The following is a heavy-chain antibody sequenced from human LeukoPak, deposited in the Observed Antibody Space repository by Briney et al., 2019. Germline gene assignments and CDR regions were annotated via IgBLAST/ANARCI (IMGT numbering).Heavy chain of an antibody. CDR1: GYTFTSYY. V-gene: IGHV1-46*01. D-gene: IGHD3-22*01. Sequence: ASVKVSCKASGYTFTSYYMHWVRQAPEQGLEWMGIINPSGGSTSYAQKFQGRVTMTRDTSTSTVYMELSSLRSEDTAVYYCARSVGTYYYDSSGYYDYWGQGTLVTVSS. CDR2: INPSGGST. J-gene: IGHJ4*02. CDR3: ARSVGTYYYDSSGYYDY.